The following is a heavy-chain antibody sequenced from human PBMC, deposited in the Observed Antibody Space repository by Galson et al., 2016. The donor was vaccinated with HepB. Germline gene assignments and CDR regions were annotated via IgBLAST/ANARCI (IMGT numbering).Heavy chain of an antibody. D-gene: IGHD3-3*01. Sequence: SVKVSCKASGYSFRNYGVTWVRQAPGQGLEWMGWISAYGGKTVYAQRFQGRLTMTTETSTTTASMELRNLRSDDTAVYYCARVVEEDCWSGYSAVYFDYWGQGTLVTVSS. J-gene: IGHJ4*02. CDR3: ARVVEEDCWSGYSAVYFDY. CDR1: GYSFRNYG. CDR2: ISAYGGKT. V-gene: IGHV1-18*01.